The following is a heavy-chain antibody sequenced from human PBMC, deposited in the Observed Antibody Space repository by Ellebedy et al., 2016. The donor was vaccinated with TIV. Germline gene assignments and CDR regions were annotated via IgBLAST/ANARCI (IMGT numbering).Heavy chain of an antibody. Sequence: MPSETLSLTCTVSGDSISSYFWSWIRQPPGKGLEWIGCIYNSGTTNYNPSLKSRVSISVDMSRNQLSLKLSLVTAADTAVYYCAREDYDVLTGYQKGFDQWGQGILVTVSS. CDR3: AREDYDVLTGYQKGFDQ. D-gene: IGHD3-9*01. V-gene: IGHV4-59*01. J-gene: IGHJ4*02. CDR2: IYNSGTT. CDR1: GDSISSYF.